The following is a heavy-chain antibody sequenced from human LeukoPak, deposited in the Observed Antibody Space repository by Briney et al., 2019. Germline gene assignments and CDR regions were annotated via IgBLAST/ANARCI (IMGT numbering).Heavy chain of an antibody. CDR1: GFTVSTDH. J-gene: IGHJ4*02. D-gene: IGHD1-26*01. Sequence: GGSLSLSCAASGFTVSTDHMSWVRQAPGKGLEWVAVSCSGGSRHYAESVKGRFTISRDNSKNTLYLQMNSLRAEDTALYYCARVWELSFDHWGQGTLVTVSS. CDR2: SCSGGSR. CDR3: ARVWELSFDH. V-gene: IGHV3-53*01.